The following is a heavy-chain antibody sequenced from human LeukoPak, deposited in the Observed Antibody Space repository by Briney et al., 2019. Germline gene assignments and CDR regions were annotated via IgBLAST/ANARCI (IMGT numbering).Heavy chain of an antibody. D-gene: IGHD4-11*01. CDR1: LGSLSSYY. J-gene: IGHJ4*02. CDR3: VSGGGEGDYRPDY. V-gene: IGHV4-4*07. Sequence: PLESLSLTRTFSLGSLSSYYWRWVRQPAAKGGEWVGRIYTSGSTNDNPSPPSRVTMSVETSKNQVSLMLSSVTAANTSGYYCVSGGGEGDYRPDYCGQRTLVTASS. CDR2: IYTSGST.